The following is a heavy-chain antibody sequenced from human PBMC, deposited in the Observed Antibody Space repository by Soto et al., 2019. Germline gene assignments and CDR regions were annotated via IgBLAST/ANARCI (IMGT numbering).Heavy chain of an antibody. D-gene: IGHD3-22*01. CDR1: GYTFTRYN. V-gene: IGHV1-3*01. Sequence: QVQLVQSGAEVKKPGASVKVSCKASGYTFTRYNMHWVRQAPGQRLEWMGWINAGNGNTKYSRKFQGRVTFTRDTSATTADMELSSLTYEDTAVYYCARPKDYEACLDYWGQGTLVTVSA. CDR2: INAGNGNT. J-gene: IGHJ4*02. CDR3: ARPKDYEACLDY.